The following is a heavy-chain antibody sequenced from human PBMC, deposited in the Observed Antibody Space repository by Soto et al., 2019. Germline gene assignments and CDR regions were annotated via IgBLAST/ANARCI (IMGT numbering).Heavy chain of an antibody. CDR3: ARASVVPAARANWFDP. V-gene: IGHV4-61*01. CDR2: IHYIGST. CDR1: GGSVSNGSYY. J-gene: IGHJ5*02. Sequence: SETLSLTCTVSGGSVSNGSYYWSWIRQPPGKRLESVEYIHYIGSTNYNPSLKNRLTISVDTTKNQFSLQLSSATAADTAVYYCARASVVPAARANWFDPWGQGTLVTVSS. D-gene: IGHD2-2*01.